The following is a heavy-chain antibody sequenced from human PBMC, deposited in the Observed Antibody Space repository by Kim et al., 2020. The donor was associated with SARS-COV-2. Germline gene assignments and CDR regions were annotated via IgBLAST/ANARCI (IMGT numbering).Heavy chain of an antibody. V-gene: IGHV4-34*01. J-gene: IGHJ3*02. D-gene: IGHD1-1*01. CDR3: AGTALAFEI. CDR1: GGSFSSYY. Sequence: SETLSLTCAVYGGSFSSYYWSWIRQPPGQGLEWIGEINHSGSTNYNPSLKSRVTISIDTSKNQFSLKLSSVSATDTAVYYCAGTALAFEIWGRGTMATVS. CDR2: INHSGST.